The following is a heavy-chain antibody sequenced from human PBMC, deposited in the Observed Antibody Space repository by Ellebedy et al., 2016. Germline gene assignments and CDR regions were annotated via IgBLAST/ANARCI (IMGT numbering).Heavy chain of an antibody. CDR3: AKFDTLSDRFYYFDY. D-gene: IGHD2-15*01. CDR2: IYAPGST. V-gene: IGHV4-4*07. J-gene: IGHJ4*02. Sequence: GSLRLSXTVSGGSINSYYWSWIRQPAGKGLEWIGRIYAPGSTNYNPSLKSRVSMSLDTSKNQFSLNLRSVTAADTAVYYCAKFDTLSDRFYYFDYWGQGALVTVSS. CDR1: GGSINSYY.